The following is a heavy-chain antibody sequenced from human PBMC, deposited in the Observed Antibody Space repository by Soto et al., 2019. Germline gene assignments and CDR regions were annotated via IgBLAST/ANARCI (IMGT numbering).Heavy chain of an antibody. D-gene: IGHD2-15*01. CDR3: TTEAPIVVVVAATLYWFDP. V-gene: IGHV3-15*01. CDR1: GFTFSNAC. J-gene: IGHJ5*02. Sequence: GGSLRLSCAASGFTFSNACMSWVRQAPGKGLEWVGRIKSKTDGGTTDYAAPVKGRFTISRDDSKNTLYLQMNSLKTEDTAVYYCTTEAPIVVVVAATLYWFDPWGQGTLVTVSS. CDR2: IKSKTDGGTT.